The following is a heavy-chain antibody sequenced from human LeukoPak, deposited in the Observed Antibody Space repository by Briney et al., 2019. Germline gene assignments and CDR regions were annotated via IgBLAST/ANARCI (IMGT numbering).Heavy chain of an antibody. Sequence: SETLSLTCTVSGGSISSYYWSWIRQPPGKGLEWIGYIYYSGSTNYNPSLKSRVTISVDTSKNQFSLKLSSVTAADTAVYYCARVHDSSGYKYYFDYWGQGTLVTVSS. D-gene: IGHD3-22*01. CDR2: IYYSGST. V-gene: IGHV4-59*01. CDR3: ARVHDSSGYKYYFDY. J-gene: IGHJ4*02. CDR1: GGSISSYY.